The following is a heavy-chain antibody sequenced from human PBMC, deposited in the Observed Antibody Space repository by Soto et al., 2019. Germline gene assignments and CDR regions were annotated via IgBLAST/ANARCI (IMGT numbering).Heavy chain of an antibody. J-gene: IGHJ4*02. CDR3: ARGLNYDSSGYHGGY. CDR2: MNPNSGNT. V-gene: IGHV1-8*01. CDR1: GYTFTSYD. Sequence: ASVKVSCKASGYTFTSYDINWVRQATGQGLEWMGWMNPNSGNTGYAQKFQGRVTMTRNTSISTAYMGLSSLRSEDTAVYYCARGLNYDSSGYHGGYWGQGTLVTVSS. D-gene: IGHD3-22*01.